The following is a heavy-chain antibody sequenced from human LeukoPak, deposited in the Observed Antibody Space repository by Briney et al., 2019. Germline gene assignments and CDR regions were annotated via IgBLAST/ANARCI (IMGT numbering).Heavy chain of an antibody. CDR2: INSDGSST. J-gene: IGHJ3*02. CDR1: GFTFSSYW. Sequence: GGSLRLSCAASGFTFSSYWMHWVRQAPGKGLVWVSRINSDGSSTSYADSVKGRFTISRDNAKNTLYLQMYSLRAEDTAVYYCARDSSSSWYGDAFDIWGQGTMVTVSS. CDR3: ARDSSSSWYGDAFDI. D-gene: IGHD6-13*01. V-gene: IGHV3-74*01.